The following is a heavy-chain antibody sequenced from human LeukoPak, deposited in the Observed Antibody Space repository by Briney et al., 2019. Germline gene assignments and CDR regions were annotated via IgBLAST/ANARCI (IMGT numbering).Heavy chain of an antibody. Sequence: GASVKVSCKASGYTFTSYGISWVRQAPGQGLEWMGWINPNSGGTNYAQKFQGRVTMTRDTSISTAYMELSRLRSDDTAVYYCARVTGTTSLFDYWGQGTLVTVSS. J-gene: IGHJ4*02. V-gene: IGHV1-2*02. CDR2: INPNSGGT. D-gene: IGHD1-20*01. CDR3: ARVTGTTSLFDY. CDR1: GYTFTSYG.